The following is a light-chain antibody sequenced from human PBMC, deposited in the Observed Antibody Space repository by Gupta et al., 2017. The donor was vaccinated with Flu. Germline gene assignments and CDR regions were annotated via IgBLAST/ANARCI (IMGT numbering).Light chain of an antibody. J-gene: IGKJ2*01. CDR1: KSVNNNL. V-gene: IGKV3-20*01. CDR3: QQYGISGYT. Sequence: GTLSLSRGERATLSCRASKSVNNNLLTWYQQKPGQAPRLLIYGASSRATGIPDRFSGSGSGTDFTLTISRLEPEDFAVYYCQQYGISGYTFGQGTKLEIK. CDR2: GAS.